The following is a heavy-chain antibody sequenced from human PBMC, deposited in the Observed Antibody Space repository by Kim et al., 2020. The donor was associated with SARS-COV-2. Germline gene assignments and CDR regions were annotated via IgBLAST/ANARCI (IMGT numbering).Heavy chain of an antibody. Sequence: SETLSLTCTVSGYSISSGYYWGWIRQPPGKGLEWIGSIYHSGSTYYNPSLKSRVTISVDTSKNQFSLKLSSVTAADTAVYYCARIGVVVPDPNWFDPWGQGTLVTVSS. J-gene: IGHJ5*02. CDR2: IYHSGST. V-gene: IGHV4-38-2*02. D-gene: IGHD2-21*01. CDR3: ARIGVVVPDPNWFDP. CDR1: GYSISSGYY.